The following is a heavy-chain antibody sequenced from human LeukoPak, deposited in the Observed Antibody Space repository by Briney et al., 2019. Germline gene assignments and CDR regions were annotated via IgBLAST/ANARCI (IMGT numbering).Heavy chain of an antibody. D-gene: IGHD5-18*01. J-gene: IGHJ4*02. V-gene: IGHV4-39*01. Sequence: SETLSLTCTASGDSINTKNYYWGWIRQPPGKGLEWIGSIYYSGNTYYNPSLKSRVTLSIDTSKNQFSLRLSSVTAADTAVYHCARHSYGTFDYWGQGTLVTVSS. CDR2: IYYSGNT. CDR1: GDSINTKNYY. CDR3: ARHSYGTFDY.